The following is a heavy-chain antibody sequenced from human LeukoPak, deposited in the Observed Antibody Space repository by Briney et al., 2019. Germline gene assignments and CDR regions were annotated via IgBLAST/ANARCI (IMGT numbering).Heavy chain of an antibody. V-gene: IGHV3-21*01. CDR1: GFTFSSYS. Sequence: GGSLRLSCAASGFTFSSYSMNWVRQAPGKGLEWVSSISSSSSYIYYADSVKGRFTISRDNAKNSLYLQMNSLRAEDMAVYYCAILRPEYSSSPDYWGQGTLVTVSS. CDR3: AILRPEYSSSPDY. J-gene: IGHJ4*02. CDR2: ISSSSSYI. D-gene: IGHD6-6*01.